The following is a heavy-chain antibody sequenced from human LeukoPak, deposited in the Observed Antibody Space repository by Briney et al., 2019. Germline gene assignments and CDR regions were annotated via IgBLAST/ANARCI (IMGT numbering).Heavy chain of an antibody. J-gene: IGHJ3*02. D-gene: IGHD3-10*01. CDR3: ARDRNFGIDDSFDI. Sequence: PGGSLRLSCAASGFTVITNYMTWVRQAPGKGLEWVSVVYIDGRTYYTESVKGRFSISRDNSMNTIYLQMSSLRAEDAAVYYCARDRNFGIDDSFDIWGRGTTVTVSS. CDR2: VYIDGRT. V-gene: IGHV3-66*01. CDR1: GFTVITNY.